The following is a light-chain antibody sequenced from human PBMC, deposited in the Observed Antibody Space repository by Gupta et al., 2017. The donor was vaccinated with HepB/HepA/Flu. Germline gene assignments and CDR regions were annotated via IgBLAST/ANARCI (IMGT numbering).Light chain of an antibody. Sequence: GQTVRITCQGDSLRSYYASWYQQKPGQAPVLVIYGKNNRPSGIPDRFSGSSSGNTASLTITGAQAEDEADYYCNSRDSSGNHLGVVFGGGTKLTVL. J-gene: IGLJ2*01. CDR2: GKN. CDR3: NSRDSSGNHLGVV. CDR1: SLRSYY. V-gene: IGLV3-19*01.